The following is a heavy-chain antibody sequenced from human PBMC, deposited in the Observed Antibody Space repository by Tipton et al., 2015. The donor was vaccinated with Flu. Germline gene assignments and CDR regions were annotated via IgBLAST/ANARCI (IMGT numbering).Heavy chain of an antibody. CDR1: GGPVRGYY. Sequence: TLSLTCTVFGGPVRGYYWSWIRQPPGKGLEWIGYVHYTGSTNYNPSLKSRVTISVDTSKNQFSLKLTFLTAADTAVYYCARGAWFGRDSPPDYWGQGTLVTVSS. CDR2: VHYTGST. V-gene: IGHV4-59*08. CDR3: ARGAWFGRDSPPDY. D-gene: IGHD3-16*01. J-gene: IGHJ4*02.